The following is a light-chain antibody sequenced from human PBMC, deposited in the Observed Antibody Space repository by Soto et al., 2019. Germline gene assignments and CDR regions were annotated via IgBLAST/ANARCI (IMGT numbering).Light chain of an antibody. V-gene: IGLV1-36*01. CDR3: AAWDDSLNGVV. J-gene: IGLJ2*01. Sequence: QSVLTQPPSVSDAPRQRVTISCSGSSSNIGNNAVNWYQQLPGKAPKLLIYYDDLLPSGVSDRFSGSKSGTSASLAISGLQSEDEADYYCAAWDDSLNGVVFGVGTQLTVL. CDR2: YDD. CDR1: SSNIGNNA.